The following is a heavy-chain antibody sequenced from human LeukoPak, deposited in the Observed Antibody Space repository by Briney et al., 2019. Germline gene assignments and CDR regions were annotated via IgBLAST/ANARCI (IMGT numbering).Heavy chain of an antibody. CDR3: AKVCYDQIPSPDDAFDI. D-gene: IGHD2-2*01. Sequence: PGGSLRLSCAASGFTFSSHAMSWVRQAPGKGLEWVSAISGSGGSTYYADSVKGRFTISRDNSKNTLYLQMNSLRAEDTAVYYCAKVCYDQIPSPDDAFDIWGQGTMVTVSS. V-gene: IGHV3-23*01. CDR1: GFTFSSHA. J-gene: IGHJ3*02. CDR2: ISGSGGST.